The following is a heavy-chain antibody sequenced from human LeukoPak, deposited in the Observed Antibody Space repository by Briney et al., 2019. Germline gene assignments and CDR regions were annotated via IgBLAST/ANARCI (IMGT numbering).Heavy chain of an antibody. CDR2: INHSGST. D-gene: IGHD6-13*01. J-gene: IGHJ6*02. CDR1: GGSFTGYY. CDR3: ARVEAATGTGGMDV. Sequence: SETLSLTCAVYGGSFTGYYWSWIRQPPGKGLEWIWEINHSGSTNYNPSLKSRVTISVDTSKNQFSLKLSSVTAADTAVYYCARVEAATGTGGMDVWGQGTTVTVSS. V-gene: IGHV4-34*01.